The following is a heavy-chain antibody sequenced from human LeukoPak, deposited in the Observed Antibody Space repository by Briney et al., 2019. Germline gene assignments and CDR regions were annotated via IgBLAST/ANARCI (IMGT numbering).Heavy chain of an antibody. CDR2: IYYSGST. CDR1: GGSISSYY. J-gene: IGHJ5*02. D-gene: IGHD3-3*01. CDR3: ARGREWSWFDP. V-gene: IGHV4-59*01. Sequence: SETLSLTCTVSGGSISSYYWSWIRQPPGKGLEWIGYIYYSGSTNYNPSLKSRVTISVDTSKNQLSLKLSSVTAADTAVYYCARGREWSWFDPWGQGTLVTVSS.